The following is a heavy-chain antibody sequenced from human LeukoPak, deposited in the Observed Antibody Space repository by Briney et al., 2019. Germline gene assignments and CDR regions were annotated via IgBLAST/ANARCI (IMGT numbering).Heavy chain of an antibody. J-gene: IGHJ4*02. V-gene: IGHV3-53*01. CDR1: GFTVSSNY. D-gene: IGHD3-16*01. CDR3: ARKTLKALLFFDY. Sequence: PGGSLLLSCAASGFTVSSNYMSWVRPAPGKGLEWVSVIYSGGSAYYADSVKGRFTISRDNSKNMLYLQMNSLRAEDTAVYLWARKTLKALLFFDYWGQGTLVTVSS. CDR2: IYSGGSA.